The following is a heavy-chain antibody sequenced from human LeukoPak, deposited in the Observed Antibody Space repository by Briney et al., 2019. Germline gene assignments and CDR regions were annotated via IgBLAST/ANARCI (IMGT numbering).Heavy chain of an antibody. Sequence: PSETLSLTCTVSSDSISSSYWNWIRQPPGKGLEWIGYIYYSGSTNYNPSLKSRVTISVGTSKNQFSLRLSSVTAADTAVYYCARGGSGWYFVDYWGQGTLVTVSS. V-gene: IGHV4-59*01. CDR1: SDSISSSY. CDR3: ARGGSGWYFVDY. D-gene: IGHD6-19*01. J-gene: IGHJ4*02. CDR2: IYYSGST.